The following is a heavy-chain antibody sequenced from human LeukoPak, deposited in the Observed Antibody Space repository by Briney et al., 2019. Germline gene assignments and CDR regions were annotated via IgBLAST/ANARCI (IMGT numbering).Heavy chain of an antibody. CDR2: VYYSGST. Sequence: SETLSLTCAVSGGSISPYYWTWIRQPPGKGLEWIGNVYYSGSTNYNPSLRSRVTISVDTSKNQFSLKLNSVTAADTAVYYCARHKHSGDWGQGTLVTVSS. CDR1: GGSISPYY. CDR3: ARHKHSGD. D-gene: IGHD3-10*01. J-gene: IGHJ4*02. V-gene: IGHV4-59*08.